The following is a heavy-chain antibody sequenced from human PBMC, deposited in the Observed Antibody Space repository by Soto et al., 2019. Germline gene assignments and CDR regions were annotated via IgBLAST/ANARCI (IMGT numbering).Heavy chain of an antibody. CDR2: IKQDGSEK. CDR3: ARDITVTIFGVVIGGYYYMDV. CDR1: GFTFSSYW. Sequence: GGSLRLSCAASGFTFSSYWMSWVRRAPGKGLEWVANIKQDGSEKYYVDSVKGRFTISRDNAKNSLYLQMNSLRAEDTAVYYCARDITVTIFGVVIGGYYYMDVWGKGTTVTVSS. J-gene: IGHJ6*03. V-gene: IGHV3-7*01. D-gene: IGHD3-3*01.